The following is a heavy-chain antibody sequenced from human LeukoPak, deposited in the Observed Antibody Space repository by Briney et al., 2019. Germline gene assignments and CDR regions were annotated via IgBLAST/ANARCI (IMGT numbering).Heavy chain of an antibody. V-gene: IGHV3-43*02. CDR2: ISVDGGST. CDR1: GFTFDDYA. D-gene: IGHD4-11*01. CDR3: AKAVTTLSPYFDY. J-gene: IGHJ4*02. Sequence: GGSLRPSCAASGFTFDDYAMHWVRQAPGKGLEWVSLISVDGGSTCYADSVKGRFTISRGNSKNSLFLQMNSLRTEDTALYYCAKAVTTLSPYFDYWGQGTLVTVSS.